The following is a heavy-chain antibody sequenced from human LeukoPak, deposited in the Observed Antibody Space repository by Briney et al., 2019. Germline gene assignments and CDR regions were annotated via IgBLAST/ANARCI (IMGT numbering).Heavy chain of an antibody. J-gene: IGHJ4*02. CDR1: GFTFSSYW. Sequence: GSLRLSCAASGFTFSSYWMSWIRQPPGKGLEWIGEINHSGSTNYNPSLKSRVTISVDTSKNQFSLKLSSVTAADTAVYYCATSYYYDSSGYLGPPFDYWGQGTLVTVSS. CDR3: ATSYYYDSSGYLGPPFDY. D-gene: IGHD3-22*01. V-gene: IGHV4-34*08. CDR2: INHSGST.